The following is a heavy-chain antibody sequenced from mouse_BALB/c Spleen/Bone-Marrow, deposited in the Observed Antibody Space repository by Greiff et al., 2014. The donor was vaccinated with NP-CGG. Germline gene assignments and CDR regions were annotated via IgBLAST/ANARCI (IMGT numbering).Heavy chain of an antibody. CDR1: GFTFTDYY. CDR2: IRNKANGYTT. CDR3: ARDKNYGSYWYFDV. D-gene: IGHD2-1*01. J-gene: IGHJ1*01. V-gene: IGHV7-3*02. Sequence: EVKLVESGGGLVQPGGSLRLSCATSGFTFTDYYMSWVRQPPGKALEWLGFIRNKANGYTTEYSASVKGRFTISRDNSQSILYLQMNTLRAEDSATYYCARDKNYGSYWYFDVWSAGTTVTVSS.